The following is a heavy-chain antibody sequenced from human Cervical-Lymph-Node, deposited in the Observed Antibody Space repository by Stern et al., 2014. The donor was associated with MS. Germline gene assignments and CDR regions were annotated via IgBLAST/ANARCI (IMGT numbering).Heavy chain of an antibody. CDR3: AKSRWELLSGQAYYYYGMDV. D-gene: IGHD1-26*01. CDR1: GFTFSSYA. CDR2: ISGSGGST. V-gene: IGHV3-23*04. Sequence: EMQLVESGGGLVQRGGSLRLACAASGFTFSSYAMSWVRQAPGKGLEWVSAISGSGGSTYYADSVKGRFTISRDNFKNTLYLQMNSLRAEDTAVYNCAKSRWELLSGQAYYYYGMDVWGQGTTVTVPS. J-gene: IGHJ6*02.